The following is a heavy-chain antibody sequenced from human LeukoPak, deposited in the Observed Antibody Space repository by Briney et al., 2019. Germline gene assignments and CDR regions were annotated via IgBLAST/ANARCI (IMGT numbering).Heavy chain of an antibody. D-gene: IGHD3-10*01. CDR2: MNPNSGNT. V-gene: IGHV1-8*01. Sequence: ASVKVSCKASGYTFTSYDINWVRQATEQGLEWMGWMNPNSGNTGYAQKFQGRVTMTRNTSISTAYMELSSLRSEDTAVYYCARGPSGDSYYYYGMDVWGQGTTVTVSS. CDR3: ARGPSGDSYYYYGMDV. J-gene: IGHJ6*02. CDR1: GYTFTSYD.